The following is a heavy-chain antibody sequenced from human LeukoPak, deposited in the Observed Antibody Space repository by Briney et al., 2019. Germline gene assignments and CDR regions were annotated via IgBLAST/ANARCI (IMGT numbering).Heavy chain of an antibody. CDR3: AKDGPPIVVVVAAIPGYFDY. V-gene: IGHV3-23*01. CDR1: GFTFSSYA. Sequence: PGGSLRLSCAASGFTFSSYAMSWVRQAPGKGLEWVSAISGSGGSTYYADSVKGRFTISRDNSKNTLYLQMNSLRAEDTAVYYCAKDGPPIVVVVAAIPGYFDYWGQGTLVTVSS. CDR2: ISGSGGST. J-gene: IGHJ4*02. D-gene: IGHD2-15*01.